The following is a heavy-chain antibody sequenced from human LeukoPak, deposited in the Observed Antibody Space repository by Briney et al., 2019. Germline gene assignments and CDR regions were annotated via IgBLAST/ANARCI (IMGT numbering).Heavy chain of an antibody. CDR1: GGSFSSYA. D-gene: IGHD6-13*01. J-gene: IGHJ6*03. V-gene: IGHV1-69*13. Sequence: GASVKVSCKASGGSFSSYAINWVRQAPGQGLEWMGGIVPLFGTSNFAQKFQDRVNITADASTSTAYMELSSLRSDDTAIYYCARSYWQQPGIREEHYYYFHMDVWGKGTTVTIS. CDR2: IVPLFGTS. CDR3: ARSYWQQPGIREEHYYYFHMDV.